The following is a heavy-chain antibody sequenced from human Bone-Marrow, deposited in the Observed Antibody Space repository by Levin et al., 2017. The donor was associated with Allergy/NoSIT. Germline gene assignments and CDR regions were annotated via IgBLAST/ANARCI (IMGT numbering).Heavy chain of an antibody. J-gene: IGHJ5*02. V-gene: IGHV4-34*01. CDR2: INHSGST. Sequence: SPTLSLPCAVYGGSFRGYYWSWIRQPPGKGLEWIGEINHSGSTNYNPSLKSRVTISVDTSKNQFSLKLSSVTAADTAVYYCARRKARRYCSGGSCSSVLDPWGQGTLVTVSS. CDR1: GGSFRGYY. D-gene: IGHD2-15*01. CDR3: ARRKARRYCSGGSCSSVLDP.